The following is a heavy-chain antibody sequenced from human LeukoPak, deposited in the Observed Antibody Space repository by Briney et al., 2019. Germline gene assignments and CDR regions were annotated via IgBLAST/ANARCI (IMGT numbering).Heavy chain of an antibody. CDR2: ISSSSSYI. Sequence: GGSLRLSCAASGFTFSSYSMNWVRQAPGKGLEWVSSISSSSSYIYYADSVKGRFTISRDNARNSLYLQMNSLRAEDTAVYYCARGQGWNPEAVTNAFDIWGQGTMVTVSS. CDR1: GFTFSSYS. CDR3: ARGQGWNPEAVTNAFDI. D-gene: IGHD1-1*01. V-gene: IGHV3-21*01. J-gene: IGHJ3*02.